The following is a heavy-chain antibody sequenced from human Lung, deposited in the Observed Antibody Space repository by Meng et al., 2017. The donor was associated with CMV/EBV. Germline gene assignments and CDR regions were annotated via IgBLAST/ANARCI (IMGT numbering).Heavy chain of an antibody. CDR1: GDTCTSYT. CDR2: ITAGNCIT. D-gene: IGHD3-9*01. J-gene: IGHJ4*02. V-gene: IGHV1-3*01. CDR3: AKTPRADWSVDY. Sequence: QVQHVQSGAEVKKPGVSVKVSCKASGDTCTSYTMYWERQAPGQRLEWMGWITAGNCITKYSQKFQGRVTITRDTSARTAYMEVSSLRSEDTAVYYCAKTPRADWSVDYWGQGTLVTVSS.